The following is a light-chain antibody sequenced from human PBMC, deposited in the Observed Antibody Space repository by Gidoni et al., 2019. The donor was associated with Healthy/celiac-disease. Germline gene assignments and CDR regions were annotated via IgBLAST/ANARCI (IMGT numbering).Light chain of an antibody. CDR2: DAS. Sequence: EIVFTQSPATLSLSPGERATLSCRASQSVSSYLAWYQQKPGQAPRLRIYDASNRATGIPARFSGSGSGTDFTLTISSLEPEDFAVYYCQQRSNWPPAWTFGQGTKLEIK. V-gene: IGKV3-11*01. CDR1: QSVSSY. J-gene: IGKJ2*02. CDR3: QQRSNWPPAWT.